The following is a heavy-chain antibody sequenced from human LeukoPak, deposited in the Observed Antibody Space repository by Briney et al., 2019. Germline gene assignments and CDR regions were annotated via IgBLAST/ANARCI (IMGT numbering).Heavy chain of an antibody. CDR1: GFTFSSYW. CDR2: IKQDGSEK. Sequence: GGSLRLSCAASGFTFSSYWMSWVRQAPGKGLEWVANIKQDGSEKYYVDSVKGRFTISRDNAKNSLYLQMNSLRAEDTAVYYCARDKGHFWSGSTFDYWGQGTLVTVSS. CDR3: ARDKGHFWSGSTFDY. D-gene: IGHD3-3*02. J-gene: IGHJ4*02. V-gene: IGHV3-7*01.